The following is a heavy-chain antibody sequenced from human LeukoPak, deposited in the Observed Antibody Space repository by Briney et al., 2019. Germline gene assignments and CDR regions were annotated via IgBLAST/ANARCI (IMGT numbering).Heavy chain of an antibody. V-gene: IGHV3-74*01. Sequence: GGSLRLSCAVSGFTFSSYWMHWVRHAPGKGLVWVSRINTDGSSTSYADSVKGRFTISRDNAKNTLYLQMNSLRAEDTAVYFCTRVGYCATTSCRTAFDIWGQGTTVTVSS. D-gene: IGHD2-2*03. CDR1: GFTFSSYW. CDR3: TRVGYCATTSCRTAFDI. J-gene: IGHJ3*02. CDR2: INTDGSST.